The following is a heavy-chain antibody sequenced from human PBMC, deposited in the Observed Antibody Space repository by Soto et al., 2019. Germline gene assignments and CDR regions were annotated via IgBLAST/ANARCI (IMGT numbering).Heavy chain of an antibody. Sequence: QVHLVQSGAEVKKPGASVKVSCKGSGYAFTTYGITWVRQAPGQGLEWMGWISAHNGNTNYAQKLQGRVTVTRDTSTSTAYMGVRRLRSDDAAVDYCARGRYGDYWGQGALGTVAS. J-gene: IGHJ4*02. CDR2: ISAHNGNT. CDR1: GYAFTTYG. V-gene: IGHV1-18*01. D-gene: IGHD1-1*01. CDR3: ARGRYGDY.